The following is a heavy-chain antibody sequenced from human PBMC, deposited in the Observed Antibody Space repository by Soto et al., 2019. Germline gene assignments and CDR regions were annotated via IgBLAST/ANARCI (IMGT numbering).Heavy chain of an antibody. Sequence: LSLTCAVYGGSFSGYYWSWIRQPPGKGLEWIGEINHSGSTNYNPSLKSRVTISVDTSKNQFSLKLSSVTAADTAVYYCARGSSMVRGVMPYYYYYGMDVWGQGTTVTVSS. CDR3: ARGSSMVRGVMPYYYYYGMDV. V-gene: IGHV4-34*01. J-gene: IGHJ6*02. CDR2: INHSGST. CDR1: GGSFSGYY. D-gene: IGHD3-10*01.